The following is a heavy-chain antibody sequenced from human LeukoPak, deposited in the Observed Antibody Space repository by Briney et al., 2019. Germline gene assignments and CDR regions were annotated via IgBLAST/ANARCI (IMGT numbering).Heavy chain of an antibody. D-gene: IGHD3-3*01. V-gene: IGHV4-59*04. CDR1: GFTFSSYS. CDR3: ARRHAYYDFWSGYWGKAFDI. CDR2: IYHSGST. Sequence: PGGSLRLSCAASGFTFSSYSMNWVRQPPGKGLEWIGYIYHSGSTYYNPSLKSRVTISVDTSKNQFSLKLSSVTAADTAVYYCARRHAYYDFWSGYWGKAFDIWGQGTMVTVSS. J-gene: IGHJ3*02.